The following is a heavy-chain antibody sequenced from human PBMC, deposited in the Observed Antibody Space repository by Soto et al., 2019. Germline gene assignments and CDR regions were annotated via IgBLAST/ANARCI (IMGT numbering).Heavy chain of an antibody. J-gene: IGHJ6*02. CDR2: IIPIFGTA. D-gene: IGHD3-10*01. V-gene: IGHV1-69*12. CDR3: AREGGSGNYRYYAMDV. Sequence: QVQLVQSGAEVKKPGSSVKVSCKASGGTFSSYAISWVRQAPGQGLEWMGGIIPIFGTANYAQKFQGRVTITADECTSPAYMELSSLRSEDTAVYYCAREGGSGNYRYYAMDVWGQGTTVTVSS. CDR1: GGTFSSYA.